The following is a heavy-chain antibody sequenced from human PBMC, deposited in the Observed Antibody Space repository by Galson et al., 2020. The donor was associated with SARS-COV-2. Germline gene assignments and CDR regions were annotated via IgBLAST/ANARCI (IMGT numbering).Heavy chain of an antibody. V-gene: IGHV3-33*01. CDR2: IWYDGSNK. J-gene: IGHJ4*02. D-gene: IGHD1-26*01. CDR3: AREGWELLLNYFDY. CDR1: GFTFSSYG. Sequence: GESLKISCAASGFTFSSYGMHWVRQAPGKGLEWVAVIWYDGSNKYYADSVKGRFTISRDNSKNTLYLQMNSLRAEDTAVYYCAREGWELLLNYFDYWGQGTLVTVSS.